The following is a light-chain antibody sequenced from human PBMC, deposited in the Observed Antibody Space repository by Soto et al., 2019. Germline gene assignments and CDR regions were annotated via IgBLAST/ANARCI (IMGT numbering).Light chain of an antibody. CDR3: QQYNNWPPWT. Sequence: EIVMTQSPAAMSVSPGERATLSCKASQTVSNNLAWYQQKPGQAPRLLIYDASTRATGIPARFSGSGSGTDFTLTMSSLQSEDFAIYYCQQYNNWPPWTFGQGTKVESK. CDR2: DAS. CDR1: QTVSNN. J-gene: IGKJ1*01. V-gene: IGKV3-15*01.